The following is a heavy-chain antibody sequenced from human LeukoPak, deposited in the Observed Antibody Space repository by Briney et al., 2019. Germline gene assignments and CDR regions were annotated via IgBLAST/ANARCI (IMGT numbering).Heavy chain of an antibody. V-gene: IGHV4-31*03. J-gene: IGHJ4*02. D-gene: IGHD6-13*01. CDR3: ARRRAIAAAVYGVGQYYFDY. CDR2: INYSGST. Sequence: PSETLSLTCTVSGDSISSGGYYWSWIRQHPGKGLEWIGYINYSGSTYYNPSLESRVTISVDTSKNQFSLKLSSVTAAGTAVYYCARRRAIAAAVYGVGQYYFDYWGQGTLVTVSS. CDR1: GDSISSGGYY.